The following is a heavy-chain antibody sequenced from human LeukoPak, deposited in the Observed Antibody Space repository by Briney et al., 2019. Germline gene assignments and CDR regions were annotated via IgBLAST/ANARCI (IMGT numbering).Heavy chain of an antibody. CDR3: ARDAYGYCSSTSCFGYFDY. V-gene: IGHV3-33*01. CDR2: IWYDGSNK. J-gene: IGHJ4*02. CDR1: GFTFSSYG. Sequence: GGSLRLSCAASGFTFSSYGMHWVRQAPGKGPEWVAVIWYDGSNKYYADSVKGRFTISRDNSKNTLYLQMNSLRAEDTAVYYCARDAYGYCSSTSCFGYFDYWGQGTLVTVSS. D-gene: IGHD2-2*01.